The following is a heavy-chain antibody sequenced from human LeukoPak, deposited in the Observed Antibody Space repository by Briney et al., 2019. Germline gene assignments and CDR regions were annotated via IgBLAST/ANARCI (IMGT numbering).Heavy chain of an antibody. Sequence: PGESLKISCKGSGYSFASYWIGWVRQMPGKGLEWMGIIYPGDSDTRYSPSFQGQVTISADKSISTAYLQRSSLKASDTAMYYCARGGHGSGYLKGPDHYYYYMDVWGKGTTVTVSS. V-gene: IGHV5-51*03. CDR3: ARGGHGSGYLKGPDHYYYYMDV. D-gene: IGHD3-3*01. CDR2: IYPGDSDT. CDR1: GYSFASYW. J-gene: IGHJ6*03.